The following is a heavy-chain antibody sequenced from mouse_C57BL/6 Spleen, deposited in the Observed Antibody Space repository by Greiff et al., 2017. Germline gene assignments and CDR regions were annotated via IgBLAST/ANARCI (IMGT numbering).Heavy chain of an antibody. J-gene: IGHJ1*03. CDR3: ARPGYYDYDVWYFEV. CDR1: GFTFSDYG. V-gene: IGHV5-17*01. Sequence: EVQLKESGGGLVKPGGSLKLSCAASGFTFSDYGMHWVRQAPEKGLEWVAYISSGSSTIYYADTVKGRFTISRDNAKNTLFLQMTSLRSEDTAMYYCARPGYYDYDVWYFEVWGTGTTGTVSS. CDR2: ISSGSSTI. D-gene: IGHD2-4*01.